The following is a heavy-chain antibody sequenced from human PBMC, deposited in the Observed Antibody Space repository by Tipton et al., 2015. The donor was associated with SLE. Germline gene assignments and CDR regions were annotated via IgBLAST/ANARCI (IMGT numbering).Heavy chain of an antibody. Sequence: LSLTCTVSGGSLSSGGYYWSWIRQHPGQGLEWIGYIYYSGSTYSNPSLKSRVTISVDTSKNQFSLKLSSVTAADTAVYYCASERAGGGNYFDYWGQGTLVTVSS. CDR3: ASERAGGGNYFDY. CDR2: IYYSGST. D-gene: IGHD3-16*01. V-gene: IGHV4-31*03. J-gene: IGHJ4*02. CDR1: GGSLSSGGYY.